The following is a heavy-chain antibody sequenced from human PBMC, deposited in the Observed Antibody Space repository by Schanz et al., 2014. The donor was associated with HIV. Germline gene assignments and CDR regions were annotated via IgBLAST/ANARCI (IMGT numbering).Heavy chain of an antibody. Sequence: QVQLVETGGGVVQPGRSLRLSCAASGFIFRTHGMHWVRQAPGKGLEWVSSISSTSSHTYYAASLKGRFTISRDNSKNTLYLQMNSLRAEDTAVYYCAKDQGDVSGTPFDYWGQGTLVTVSS. V-gene: IGHV3-NL1*01. CDR3: AKDQGDVSGTPFDY. CDR2: ISSTSSHT. D-gene: IGHD1-20*01. CDR1: GFIFRTHG. J-gene: IGHJ4*02.